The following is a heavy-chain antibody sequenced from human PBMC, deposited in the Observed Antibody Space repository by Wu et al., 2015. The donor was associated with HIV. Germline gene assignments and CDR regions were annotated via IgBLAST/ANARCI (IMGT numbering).Heavy chain of an antibody. V-gene: IGHV1-18*01. D-gene: IGHD3-22*01. CDR2: ISAYNGNT. CDR1: GYTFTSYG. Sequence: QVQLVQSGAEVKKPGASVKVSCKASGYTFTSYGISWVRQAPGQGLEWMGWISAYNGNTNYAQKLQGRVTMTTDTSTSTAYMELRSLRSDDTAVYYCARDRRGYYDSSRSYFDYVGPGNAWSPSP. CDR3: ARDRRGYYDSSRSYFDY. J-gene: IGHJ4*02.